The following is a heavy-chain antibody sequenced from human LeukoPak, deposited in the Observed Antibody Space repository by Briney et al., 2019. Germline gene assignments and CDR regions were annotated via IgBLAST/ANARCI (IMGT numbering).Heavy chain of an antibody. CDR3: AKENRLTHYYDSSGNWI. J-gene: IGHJ3*02. D-gene: IGHD3-22*01. Sequence: GRSLRLSCAASGFTFSSYGMHWVRQAPGKGLEWVAVISYDGSSKYYADSVKGRFTISRDNSKNTLYLQMNSLRAEDTAVYYCAKENRLTHYYDSSGNWIWGQGTMVTVSS. CDR1: GFTFSSYG. V-gene: IGHV3-30*18. CDR2: ISYDGSSK.